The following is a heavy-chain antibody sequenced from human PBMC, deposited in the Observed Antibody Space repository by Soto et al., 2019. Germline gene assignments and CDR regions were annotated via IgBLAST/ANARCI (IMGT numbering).Heavy chain of an antibody. J-gene: IGHJ6*02. CDR2: IYYSGST. CDR1: GGSISSSSYY. D-gene: IGHD3-22*01. Sequence: SETLSLTCTVSGGSISSSSYYWGWIRQPPGKGLEWIGSIYYSGSTYYNPSLKSRVTISVDTSKNQFSLKLSSVTAADTAVYYCARQEFLNYYDSSGYRGTSYYYYGMDVWGQGTTVTVSS. CDR3: ARQEFLNYYDSSGYRGTSYYYYGMDV. V-gene: IGHV4-39*01.